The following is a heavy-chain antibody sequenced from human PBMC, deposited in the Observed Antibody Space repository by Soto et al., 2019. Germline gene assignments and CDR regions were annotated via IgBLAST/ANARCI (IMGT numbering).Heavy chain of an antibody. V-gene: IGHV3-53*01. Sequence: GGSLRLSCAVSGFTVSNTYMSWVRQAPGKGLEWVAVIYRGVSTHYADSVKGRFTISRDDSKNTIYLQMNSLRAEGTAVYYCARDRSDSSRADSFDVWGQGTMVTVSS. CDR3: ARDRSDSSRADSFDV. CDR1: GFTVSNTY. D-gene: IGHD6-25*01. J-gene: IGHJ3*01. CDR2: IYRGVST.